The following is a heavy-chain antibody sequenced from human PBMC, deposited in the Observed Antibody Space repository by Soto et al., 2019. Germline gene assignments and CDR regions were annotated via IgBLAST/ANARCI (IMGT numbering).Heavy chain of an antibody. CDR2: IIPIFGTA. CDR1: GGTFSSYA. J-gene: IGHJ6*02. D-gene: IGHD3-3*01. V-gene: IGHV1-69*13. Sequence: SVKVSCKASGGTFSSYAISWVRQAPGQGLEWMGGIIPIFGTANYAQKFQGRVTITADESTSTAYMELSSLRSEDTAVYYCARDRITIFGVVIRGFYYYGMDVWGQGTTVTVSS. CDR3: ARDRITIFGVVIRGFYYYGMDV.